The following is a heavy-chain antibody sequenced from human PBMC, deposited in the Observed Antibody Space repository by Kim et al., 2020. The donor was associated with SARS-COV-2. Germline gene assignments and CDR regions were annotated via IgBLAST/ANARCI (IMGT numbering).Heavy chain of an antibody. V-gene: IGHV3-23*03. CDR3: AKGTNDYGDYALGY. J-gene: IGHJ4*02. CDR2: IYSGGSST. Sequence: GGSLRLSCAASGFTFSSYAMSWVRQAPGKGLEWVSVIYSGGSSTYYADSMKGRFTISRDNSKNTLYLQMNSLRAEDTAVYYCAKGTNDYGDYALGYWGQGTLVTVSS. D-gene: IGHD4-17*01. CDR1: GFTFSSYA.